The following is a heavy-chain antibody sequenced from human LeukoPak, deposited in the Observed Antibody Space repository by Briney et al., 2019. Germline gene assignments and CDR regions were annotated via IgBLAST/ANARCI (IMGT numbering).Heavy chain of an antibody. V-gene: IGHV4-59*01. D-gene: IGHD3-22*01. J-gene: IGHJ6*03. CDR1: GGSISSYY. Sequence: SETLSLTCTVSGGSISSYYWSWIRQPPGKGLEWIGYIYYSGSTNYNPSLKSRVTISVDTSKNQFSLKLSSVTAADTAVYYCARGLDSSGYYYFHYYYMDVWGKGTTVTVSS. CDR2: IYYSGST. CDR3: ARGLDSSGYYYFHYYYMDV.